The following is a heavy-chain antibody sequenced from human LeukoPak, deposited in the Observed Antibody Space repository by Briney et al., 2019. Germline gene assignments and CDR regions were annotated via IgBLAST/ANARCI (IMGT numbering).Heavy chain of an antibody. D-gene: IGHD5-18*01. J-gene: IGHJ6*03. CDR1: GVTVGSTY. CDR2: FFSGGST. Sequence: GSLRLSFAASGVTVGSTYMSWVRQAPGKGLEWVSVFFSGGSTYYSDSVRGRFTISGDESKNTVFLQMNSLRPEDTALYHCVADSSTYGYYYHHVDVWGKGTTVTVSS. V-gene: IGHV3-53*01. CDR3: VADSSTYGYYYHHVDV.